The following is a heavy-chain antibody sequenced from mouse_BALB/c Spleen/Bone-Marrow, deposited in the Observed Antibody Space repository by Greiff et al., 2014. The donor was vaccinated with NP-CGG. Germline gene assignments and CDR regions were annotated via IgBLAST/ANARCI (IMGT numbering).Heavy chain of an antibody. D-gene: IGHD1-1*01. CDR2: IWAGGSI. V-gene: IGHV2-9*02. CDR3: AREGRGSYGSSGYAMDY. Sequence: VKLVESGPGLVAPSQSLSITCTVSEFSLSSYGVHWVRQPPGKGLEWLGAIWAGGSINYNSALMSRLSISKDNSKSQVFLKMKRLQNDDTAMYYWAREGRGSYGSSGYAMDYWGQGTSVTVSS. J-gene: IGHJ4*01. CDR1: EFSLSSYG.